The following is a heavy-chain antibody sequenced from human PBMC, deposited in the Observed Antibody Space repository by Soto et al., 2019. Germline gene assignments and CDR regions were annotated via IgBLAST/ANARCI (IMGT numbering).Heavy chain of an antibody. Sequence: QVRLVQSGGGVVQPGRSLRLSCAASGFAVTGYGIHWVRQAPGKGLEWVALIMFDGSGEYYAESVKGRFTISRDISTNTVFLEMNSLRIEDTAVYFCARDLYTRCCDYWGQGALVTVSS. V-gene: IGHV3-33*01. CDR1: GFAVTGYG. J-gene: IGHJ4*02. D-gene: IGHD2-2*02. CDR2: IMFDGSGE. CDR3: ARDLYTRCCDY.